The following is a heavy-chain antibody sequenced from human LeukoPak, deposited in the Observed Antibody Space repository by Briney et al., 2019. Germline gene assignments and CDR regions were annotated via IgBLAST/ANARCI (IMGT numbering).Heavy chain of an antibody. J-gene: IGHJ5*02. V-gene: IGHV1-2*02. Sequence: ASVKVSCKASGYTFTGYYMHWVRQAPGQGLEWMGWINSNSGGTNYAQKFQGRATMTRDTSISTAYMELSRLRSDDTAVYYCARSGGIRRVKYNWFDPWGQGTLVTVSS. CDR3: ARSGGIRRVKYNWFDP. D-gene: IGHD2-15*01. CDR1: GYTFTGYY. CDR2: INSNSGGT.